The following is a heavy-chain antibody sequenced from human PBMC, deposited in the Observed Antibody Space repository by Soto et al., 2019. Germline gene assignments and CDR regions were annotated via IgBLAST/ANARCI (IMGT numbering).Heavy chain of an antibody. D-gene: IGHD3-3*01. CDR3: ARDKTDYDFWSGNYYYYGMDV. Sequence: SETLSLTCTVSGGSISSYYWSWIRQPPGKGLEWIGYIYYSGSTNYNPSLKSRVTISVDTSKNQFSLKLSSVTAADTAVYYCARDKTDYDFWSGNYYYYGMDVWGQGTTVTVSS. CDR1: GGSISSYY. V-gene: IGHV4-59*01. CDR2: IYYSGST. J-gene: IGHJ6*02.